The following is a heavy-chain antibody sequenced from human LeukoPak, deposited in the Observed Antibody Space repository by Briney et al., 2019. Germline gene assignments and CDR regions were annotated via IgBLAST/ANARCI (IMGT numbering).Heavy chain of an antibody. V-gene: IGHV3-30*02. Sequence: GGSLRLSCAASGFTFSSYGMHWVRQAPGKGLEWVAFIRYDGSNKYYADSVKGRFTISRDNSKNTLYLQMNSLRAEDTAVYYCAKDDYYYDSSGSIRGIDYWGQGTLVTVSS. J-gene: IGHJ4*02. CDR3: AKDDYYYDSSGSIRGIDY. CDR1: GFTFSSYG. D-gene: IGHD3-22*01. CDR2: IRYDGSNK.